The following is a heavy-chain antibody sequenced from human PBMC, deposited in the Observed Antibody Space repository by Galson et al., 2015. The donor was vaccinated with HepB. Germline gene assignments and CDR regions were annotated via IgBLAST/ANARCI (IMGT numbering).Heavy chain of an antibody. Sequence: SLRLSCVASGFSISEYHMSWIRQAPGKGLEWVSYISSRSDVIKYADSVKGRFTVSRDNAKNSLYLQVNSLRADDTAMYYCARDRFGVFDYWGQGALVTVSS. CDR3: ARDRFGVFDY. D-gene: IGHD3-10*01. CDR1: GFSISEYH. V-gene: IGHV3-11*01. CDR2: ISSRSDVI. J-gene: IGHJ4*02.